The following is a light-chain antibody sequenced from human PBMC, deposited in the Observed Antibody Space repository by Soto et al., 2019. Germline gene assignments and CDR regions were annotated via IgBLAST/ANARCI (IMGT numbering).Light chain of an antibody. J-gene: IGKJ5*01. CDR1: QSVSSSY. CDR2: GAS. CDR3: QQYGSSPIT. V-gene: IGKV3-20*01. Sequence: EIVLTQSPGTLSLSPVERATLSCMASQSVSSSYLAWYQQKPGQAPRLLIHGASSRATGIPDRISGSGCGTDFTLTISRLEPEDFAVYYCQQYGSSPITFGQGTRLEIK.